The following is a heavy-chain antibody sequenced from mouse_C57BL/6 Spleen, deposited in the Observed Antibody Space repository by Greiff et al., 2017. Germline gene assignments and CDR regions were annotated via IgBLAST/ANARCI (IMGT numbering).Heavy chain of an antibody. CDR3: ARSGDGYSAWFAY. CDR1: GYTFTSYW. J-gene: IGHJ3*01. V-gene: IGHV1-53*01. Sequence: QVQLQQPGTELVKPGASVKLSCKASGYTFTSYWMNWVKQRPGQGLEWIGNINPSDGGTNYNEKFKSTATLTVDKSASTAYMQLSSLTSEDSAVYYCARSGDGYSAWFAYWGQGTLVTVSA. CDR2: INPSDGGT. D-gene: IGHD2-3*01.